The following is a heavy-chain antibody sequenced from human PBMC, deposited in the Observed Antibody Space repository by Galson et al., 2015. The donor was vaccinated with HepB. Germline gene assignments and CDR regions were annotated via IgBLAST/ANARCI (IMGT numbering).Heavy chain of an antibody. D-gene: IGHD4-11*01. CDR2: ISYDVSNE. J-gene: IGHJ4*02. CDR1: GFTFSSYG. Sequence: SLRLSCAASGFTFSSYGMHWVRQAPGKGLEWVALISYDVSNEYYADSVKGRFTISRDNSRNTLYLLMNSLRAEDTAVYYCAKRVDYSSYIDYWGQGTLVTVSS. CDR3: AKRVDYSSYIDY. V-gene: IGHV3-30*18.